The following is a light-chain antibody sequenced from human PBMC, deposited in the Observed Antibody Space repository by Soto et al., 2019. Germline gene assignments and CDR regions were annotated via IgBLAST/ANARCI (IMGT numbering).Light chain of an antibody. CDR2: AVS. CDR1: QAISNY. J-gene: IGKJ1*01. CDR3: HNYNSDPRT. Sequence: DIQMTQSPSSLSAFVGDRDTITCRTTQAISNYVAWFQQKPGQVPKLLIYAVSSLRSGVPSRFSGSGSGTDFTLTINTLQPEDVATYYCHNYNSDPRTFGQGTKVEL. V-gene: IGKV1-27*01.